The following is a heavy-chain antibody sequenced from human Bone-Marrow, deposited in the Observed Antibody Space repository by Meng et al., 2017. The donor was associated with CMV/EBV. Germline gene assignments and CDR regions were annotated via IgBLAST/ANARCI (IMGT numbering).Heavy chain of an antibody. D-gene: IGHD3-3*01. CDR2: IGSSSSYI. CDR1: GFTFSSYR. CDR3: ARDVRLQGTIFGVVTTTYYYYGMDV. V-gene: IGHV3-21*01. J-gene: IGHJ6*02. Sequence: GRSRRLSCPASGFTFSSYRMNWARQPPGKGLEWVSSIGSSSSYIYYAGSGKGRFTISRDNAKTSLYLQMNSLRAEARAVYSCARDVRLQGTIFGVVTTTYYYYGMDVWGQGTTVTVSS.